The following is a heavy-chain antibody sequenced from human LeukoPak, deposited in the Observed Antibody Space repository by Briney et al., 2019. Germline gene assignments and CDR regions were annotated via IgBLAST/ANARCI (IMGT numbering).Heavy chain of an antibody. V-gene: IGHV4-34*01. CDR3: ARGSGLLWFGEPYFQH. CDR2: INHSGST. Sequence: PSETLSLTCAVYGGSFSGYYWSWLRQPPGKGLEWIGEINHSGSTNYNPSLKSRVTISVDTSKNQFSLKLSSVTAADTAVYYCARGSGLLWFGEPYFQHWGQGTLVTVSS. J-gene: IGHJ1*01. CDR1: GGSFSGYY. D-gene: IGHD3-10*01.